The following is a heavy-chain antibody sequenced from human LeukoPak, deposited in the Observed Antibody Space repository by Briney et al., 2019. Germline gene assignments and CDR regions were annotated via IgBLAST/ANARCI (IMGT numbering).Heavy chain of an antibody. CDR1: GYSFTSYW. CDR2: IYPGDSDT. V-gene: IGHV5-51*01. Sequence: GESLKISCKGSGYSFTSYWIGWVRQMPGKGLEWVGIIYPGDSDTRYRPSFQGQVTISADKSISTAYLQWSSLKASDTAMYYCARRYCSGGSCYPASFDYWGQGTLVTVSS. D-gene: IGHD2-15*01. CDR3: ARRYCSGGSCYPASFDY. J-gene: IGHJ4*02.